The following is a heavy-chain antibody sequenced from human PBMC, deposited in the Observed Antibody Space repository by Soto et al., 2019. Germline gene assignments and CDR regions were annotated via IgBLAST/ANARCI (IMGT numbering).Heavy chain of an antibody. V-gene: IGHV1-46*01. CDR2: INPSGGGT. CDR1: GYTFTTYD. Sequence: ASVKVSCKASGYTFTTYDMHWVRQAPGQGLEWMGIINPSGGGTSYAQKFQGRVTMTRDTSTSTVYMEVSSLRSEDTAVYYCARDRSLRTPDSSSSYYYGMDVWGQGTTVTVSS. CDR3: ARDRSLRTPDSSSSYYYGMDV. D-gene: IGHD6-6*01. J-gene: IGHJ6*02.